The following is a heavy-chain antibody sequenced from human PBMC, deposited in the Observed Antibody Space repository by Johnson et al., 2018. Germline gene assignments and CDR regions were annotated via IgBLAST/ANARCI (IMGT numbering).Heavy chain of an antibody. CDR1: GYSFTSYW. D-gene: IGHD6-19*01. CDR3: ARHRSPYGLGYAFDI. J-gene: IGHJ3*02. CDR2: IYPGDSDT. V-gene: IGHV5-51*01. Sequence: VQLVESGAEVKKPGESLKISCKGSGYSFTSYWIGWVRQMPGKGLEWKGIIYPGDSDTRSSPSFQGQVTISADKSISTAYQQWSSLKASDTAMYYCARHRSPYGLGYAFDIWGQGTMVTVSS.